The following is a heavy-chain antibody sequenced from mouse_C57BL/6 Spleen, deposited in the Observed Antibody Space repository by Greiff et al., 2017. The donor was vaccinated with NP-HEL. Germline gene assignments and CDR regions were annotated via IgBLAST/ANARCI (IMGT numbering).Heavy chain of an antibody. CDR2: IRSKSNNYAT. V-gene: IGHV10-1*01. D-gene: IGHD2-4*01. Sequence: VQRVESGGGLVQPKGSLKLSCAASGFSFNTYAMNWVRQAPGKGLEWVARIRSKSNNYATYYADSVKDRFTISRDDSESMLYLQMNNLKTEDTAMYYCVSGLRLDYYAMDYWGQGTSVTVSS. CDR3: VSGLRLDYYAMDY. J-gene: IGHJ4*01. CDR1: GFSFNTYA.